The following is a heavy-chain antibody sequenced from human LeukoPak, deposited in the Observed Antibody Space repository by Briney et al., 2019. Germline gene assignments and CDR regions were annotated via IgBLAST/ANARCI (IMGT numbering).Heavy chain of an antibody. CDR1: GYTFINYY. V-gene: IGHV1-2*02. CDR3: ARGGAGGYGDYSAFDI. Sequence: GASVKVSCKASGYTFINYYMHWVRQAPGQGLEWMGWINPNSGATNSAQRFQGRVTMTRDLSINTAYMEVSRLKSDDTAVYYCARGGAGGYGDYSAFDIWGQGTMVTVSS. J-gene: IGHJ3*02. CDR2: INPNSGAT. D-gene: IGHD4-17*01.